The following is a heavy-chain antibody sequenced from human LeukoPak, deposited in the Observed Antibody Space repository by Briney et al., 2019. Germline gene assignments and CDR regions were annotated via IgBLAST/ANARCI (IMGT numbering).Heavy chain of an antibody. Sequence: ASVKVSCKASGYTFTGYYMHWVRQAPGQGLEWMGWINPNSGGTNYAQKFQGRVTMTRDTSISTAYMELSRLRSDDTAVYYCAREVVYSYGSAYIDYWGQGTLVTVSS. CDR2: INPNSGGT. V-gene: IGHV1-2*02. CDR1: GYTFTGYY. J-gene: IGHJ4*02. D-gene: IGHD5-18*01. CDR3: AREVVYSYGSAYIDY.